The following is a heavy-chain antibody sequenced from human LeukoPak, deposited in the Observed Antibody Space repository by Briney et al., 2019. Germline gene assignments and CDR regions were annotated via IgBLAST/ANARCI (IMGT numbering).Heavy chain of an antibody. CDR3: AKDLYPPSDGYGYVVVGY. D-gene: IGHD5-18*01. J-gene: IGHJ4*02. CDR1: GFTFSSYG. Sequence: PGGSLRLSCAASGFTFSSYGMHWVRQAPGKGLEWVAVISYDGSNKYYADSVKGRFTISRDNSKNTLYLQMNSLRAEDTAVYYCAKDLYPPSDGYGYVVVGYWGQGTLVTVSS. CDR2: ISYDGSNK. V-gene: IGHV3-30*18.